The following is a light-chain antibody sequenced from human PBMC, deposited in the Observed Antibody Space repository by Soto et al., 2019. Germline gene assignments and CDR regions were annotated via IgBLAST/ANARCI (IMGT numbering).Light chain of an antibody. CDR1: QSVSSSY. V-gene: IGKV3D-20*02. Sequence: EIILTQSPATLSLSPGERATLSCGASQSVSSSYLAWYQQKPGQAPRLLIYGASSRATGIPDRFSGSGSGTDFTLTISRLEPEDFAVYYCQQRSNWPITFGQGTRLEIK. CDR2: GAS. J-gene: IGKJ5*01. CDR3: QQRSNWPIT.